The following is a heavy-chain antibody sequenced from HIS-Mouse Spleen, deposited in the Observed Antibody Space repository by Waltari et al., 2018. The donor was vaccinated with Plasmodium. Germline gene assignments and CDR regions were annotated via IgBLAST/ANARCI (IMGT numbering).Heavy chain of an antibody. D-gene: IGHD3-3*01. CDR1: GFTFSIYW. V-gene: IGHV3-74*01. Sequence: EVQLVESGGGLVQLGGSLRLSCAAAGFTFSIYWMPWVGQAPGKGLVWVSRINSDGSSTSYADSVKGRFTISRDNAKNTLYLQMNSLRAEDTAVYYCARVGDFWSGYCNDYWGQGTLVTVSS. CDR2: INSDGSST. CDR3: ARVGDFWSGYCNDY. J-gene: IGHJ4*02.